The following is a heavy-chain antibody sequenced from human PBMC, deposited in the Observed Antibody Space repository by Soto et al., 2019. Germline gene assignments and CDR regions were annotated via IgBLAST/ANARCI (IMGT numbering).Heavy chain of an antibody. CDR2: IWYDGSNK. V-gene: IGHV3-33*01. CDR1: GFTFSSYG. J-gene: IGHJ6*02. Sequence: GGSLRLSCAASGFTFSSYGMHWVRQAPGKGLEWVAVIWYDGSNKYYADSVKGRFTISRDNSKNTLYLQMNSLRAEDTAVYYCARVPQYSSSWRGMDVWSQGTTVTVSS. CDR3: ARVPQYSSSWRGMDV. D-gene: IGHD6-13*01.